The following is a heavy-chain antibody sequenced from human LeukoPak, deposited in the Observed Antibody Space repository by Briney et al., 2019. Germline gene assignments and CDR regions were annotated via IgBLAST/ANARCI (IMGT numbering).Heavy chain of an antibody. J-gene: IGHJ6*02. CDR1: GFTFSDYY. CDR2: ISSSGSTI. D-gene: IGHD2-15*01. Sequence: GGSLRLSCAASGFTFSDYYMSWIRQAPGKGLEWVSYISSSGSTIYYADSVKGRFTISRDNAKNSLYLQMNSLRAEDTAVYYCARDITVYCSGGSCYAESYYYGMDVWGQGTTVTVSS. CDR3: ARDITVYCSGGSCYAESYYYGMDV. V-gene: IGHV3-11*04.